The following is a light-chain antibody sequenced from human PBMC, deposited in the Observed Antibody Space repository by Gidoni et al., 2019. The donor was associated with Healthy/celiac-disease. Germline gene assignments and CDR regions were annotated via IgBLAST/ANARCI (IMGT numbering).Light chain of an antibody. V-gene: IGKV3-11*01. J-gene: IGKJ4*01. CDR3: QQRSNWPPALT. CDR1: QSVSSY. Sequence: EIVLTQSPTTLSLCPGERATLSCRASQSVSSYLAWHQQKPCQAPRLLIYDASNRATGIPARFSGSGSGTDFTLTISSLEPEDFAVYYCQQRSNWPPALTFGGGTKVEIK. CDR2: DAS.